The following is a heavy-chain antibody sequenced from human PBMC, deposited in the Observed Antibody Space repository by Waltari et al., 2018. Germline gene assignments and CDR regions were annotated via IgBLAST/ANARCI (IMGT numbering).Heavy chain of an antibody. CDR1: GYTFTSYG. CDR2: ISAYNGNT. V-gene: IGHV1-18*01. Sequence: QVQLVQSGAEVKQPGASVTVSCKASGYTFTSYGIRWVRQAPGQGLEWMGWISAYNGNTNYAQKLQGRVTMTTDTSTSTAYMELRSLRSDDTAVYYCARDQGAARPTWYFDLWGRGTLVTVSS. D-gene: IGHD6-6*01. CDR3: ARDQGAARPTWYFDL. J-gene: IGHJ2*01.